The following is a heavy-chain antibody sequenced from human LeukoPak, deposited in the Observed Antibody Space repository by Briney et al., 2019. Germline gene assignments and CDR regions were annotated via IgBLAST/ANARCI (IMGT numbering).Heavy chain of an antibody. CDR1: GFTFSDYY. D-gene: IGHD3-22*01. J-gene: IGHJ4*02. CDR3: AREEFYDSSGYYAFDY. CDR2: INWNGGST. V-gene: IGHV3-20*04. Sequence: GGSLRLSCAASGFTFSDYYMSWVRQAPGKGLEWVSGINWNGGSTGYADSVKGRFTISRDNAKNSLYLQMNSLRAEDTALYYCAREEFYDSSGYYAFDYWGQGTLVTVSS.